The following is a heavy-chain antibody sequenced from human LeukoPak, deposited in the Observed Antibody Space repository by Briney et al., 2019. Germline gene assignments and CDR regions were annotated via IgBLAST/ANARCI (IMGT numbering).Heavy chain of an antibody. Sequence: GESLKISCNGSHYTFTNYWIGWVRQVPGRGLEWMGIIYPIDSDTKYSPSFQGQVTISADRSINTAYLQWTSLQASDTGIYYCAGRRISLFGFFLGSGTFDLWGQGTLVTVSS. CDR2: IYPIDSDT. J-gene: IGHJ3*01. D-gene: IGHD3-3*01. CDR1: HYTFTNYW. CDR3: AGRRISLFGFFLGSGTFDL. V-gene: IGHV5-51*01.